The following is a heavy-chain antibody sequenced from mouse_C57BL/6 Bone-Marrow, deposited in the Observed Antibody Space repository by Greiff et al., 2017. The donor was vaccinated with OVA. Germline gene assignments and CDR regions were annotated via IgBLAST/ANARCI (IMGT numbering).Heavy chain of an antibody. V-gene: IGHV5-17*01. CDR1: GFTFSDYG. D-gene: IGHD2-4*01. CDR2: ISSGSSTI. CDR3: ARDYDYDVLAY. Sequence: LVESGGGLVKPGGSLKLSCAASGFTFSDYGMHWVRQAPEKGLEWVAYISSGSSTIYYADTVKGRFTISRDNAKNTLFLQMTSLRSEDTAMYYCARDYDYDVLAYWGQGTLVTVSA. J-gene: IGHJ3*01.